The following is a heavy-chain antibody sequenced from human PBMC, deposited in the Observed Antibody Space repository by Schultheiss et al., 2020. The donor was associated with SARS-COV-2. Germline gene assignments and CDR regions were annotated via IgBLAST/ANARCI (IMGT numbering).Heavy chain of an antibody. Sequence: ASVKVSCKASGYTFTGYYMHWVRQAPGQGLEWMGWINPNSGGTNYAQKFQGRVTMTRDTSISTAYMELSRLRSDDTAVYYCARDLGVGATTRYYYYYGMDVWGQGTTVTVSS. CDR3: ARDLGVGATTRYYYYYGMDV. CDR2: INPNSGGT. CDR1: GYTFTGYY. V-gene: IGHV1-2*02. D-gene: IGHD1-26*01. J-gene: IGHJ6*02.